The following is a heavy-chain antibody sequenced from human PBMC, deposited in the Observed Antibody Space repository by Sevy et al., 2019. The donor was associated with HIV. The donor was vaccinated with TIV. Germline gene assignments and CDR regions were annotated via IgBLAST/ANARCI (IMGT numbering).Heavy chain of an antibody. CDR2: IRYDGSKK. D-gene: IGHD3-3*01. V-gene: IGHV3-30*02. CDR3: AKGADFSSGLYGMDV. CDR1: GFTFSSYG. J-gene: IGHJ6*02. Sequence: GGSLRLSCAASGFTFSSYGMHWVRQAPGKGLEWVAFIRYDGSKKYYADSVKGRFTISRDNSKNTLYLQMNSLRAEDTAVYYCAKGADFSSGLYGMDVWGQGTTVTVSS.